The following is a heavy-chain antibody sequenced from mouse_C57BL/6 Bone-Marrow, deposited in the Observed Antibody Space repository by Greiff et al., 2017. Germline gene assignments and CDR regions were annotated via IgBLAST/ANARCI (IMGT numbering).Heavy chain of an antibody. V-gene: IGHV1-81*01. CDR3: ARDDGYPLYYYAMDY. CDR1: GYTFTSYG. J-gene: IGHJ4*01. D-gene: IGHD2-3*01. Sequence: VQLQQSGAELARPGASVKLSCKASGYTFTSYGISWVKQRTGQGLEWIGEIYPRSGNTYYNEKFKGKATLTADKSSSTAYMVLLSLTSEDSSVYFCARDDGYPLYYYAMDYWGQGTSVTVSS. CDR2: IYPRSGNT.